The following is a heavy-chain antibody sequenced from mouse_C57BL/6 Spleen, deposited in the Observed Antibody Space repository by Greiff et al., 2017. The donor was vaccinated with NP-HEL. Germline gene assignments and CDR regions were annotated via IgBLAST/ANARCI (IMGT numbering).Heavy chain of an antibody. D-gene: IGHD2-4*01. V-gene: IGHV1-53*01. CDR3: ARAIYYDYDAWFAY. J-gene: IGHJ3*01. Sequence: QVQLQQPGTELVKPGASVKLSCKASGYTFTSYWMHWVKQKPGQGLEWIGNINPSNGGTNYNEKFKSKATLTVDKSSSTAYMQLSSLTSEDSAVYYCARAIYYDYDAWFAYWGQGTLVTVSA. CDR1: GYTFTSYW. CDR2: INPSNGGT.